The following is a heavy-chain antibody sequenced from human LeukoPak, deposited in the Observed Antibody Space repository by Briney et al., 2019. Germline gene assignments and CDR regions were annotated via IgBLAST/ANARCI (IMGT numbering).Heavy chain of an antibody. Sequence: GGSLRLSCAASGFTFSSYAMSWVRQAPGKGLEWVSAISGSGGSTYYADSVKGRFTISRDNSKNTLYLQMNSLRAEDTAVYYCAKFSARYYYDSSGYYYYWGQGTLVTVSS. D-gene: IGHD3-22*01. CDR2: ISGSGGST. CDR3: AKFSARYYYDSSGYYYY. J-gene: IGHJ4*02. CDR1: GFTFSSYA. V-gene: IGHV3-23*01.